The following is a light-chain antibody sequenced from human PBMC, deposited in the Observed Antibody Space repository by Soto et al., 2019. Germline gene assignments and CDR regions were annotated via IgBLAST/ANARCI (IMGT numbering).Light chain of an antibody. CDR3: SSYTSSSTLV. CDR2: EVS. V-gene: IGLV2-14*01. J-gene: IGLJ1*01. CDR1: SSDVGGYNY. Sequence: QSVLTQPASVSGSPGPSITISCTGTSSDVGGYNYVSWYQQHPGKAPKLMMYEVSTRPSGVSNRFSGSKSGNTASLTISGLQAEDEADYYCSSYTSSSTLVFGTGTKVTVL.